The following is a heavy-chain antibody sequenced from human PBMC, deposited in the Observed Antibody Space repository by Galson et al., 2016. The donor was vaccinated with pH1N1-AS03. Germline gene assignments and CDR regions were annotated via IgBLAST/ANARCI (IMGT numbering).Heavy chain of an antibody. V-gene: IGHV3-30*18. CDR2: ISYDGSAR. J-gene: IGHJ4*02. CDR3: AKNHLDTRGYYSVVDY. CDR1: GFTLSRYG. D-gene: IGHD3-22*01. Sequence: SLRLSCAASGFTLSRYGMHWVRQAPGKGLEWVAAISYDGSARHYADSVKGRFTVSRDDSKNTLYLQMNSLSTEDTAIYYCAKNHLDTRGYYSVVDYWGQGTLVTVSS.